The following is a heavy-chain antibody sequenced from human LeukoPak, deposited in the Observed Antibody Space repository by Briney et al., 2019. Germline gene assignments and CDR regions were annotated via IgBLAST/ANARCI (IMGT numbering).Heavy chain of an antibody. V-gene: IGHV4-39*07. Sequence: PSETLSLTCTVSGGSISSSSYYWGWIRQPPGKGLEWIGSIYYSGSTYYNPSLKSRVTISVDRSKNQFSLRLSSVTAADTAVYYCATITGEELDYWGQGTLVTVSS. J-gene: IGHJ4*02. CDR3: ATITGEELDY. CDR1: GGSISSSSYY. CDR2: IYYSGST. D-gene: IGHD7-27*01.